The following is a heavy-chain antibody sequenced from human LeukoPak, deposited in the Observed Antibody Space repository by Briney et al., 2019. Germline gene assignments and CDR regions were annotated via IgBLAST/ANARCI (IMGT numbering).Heavy chain of an antibody. V-gene: IGHV3-23*01. CDR1: GFTFSSYA. CDR3: AKGEQLWLSYYFDY. D-gene: IGHD5-18*01. CDR2: ISGSGGST. J-gene: IGHJ4*02. Sequence: PGGSLRLSCAPSGFTFSSYAMSWVRQAPGKGLEWVSAISGSGGSTYYADSVNGRFTISRDNSKNALYLQMNSLRAEDTAVYYCAKGEQLWLSYYFDYWGQGTLVTVSS.